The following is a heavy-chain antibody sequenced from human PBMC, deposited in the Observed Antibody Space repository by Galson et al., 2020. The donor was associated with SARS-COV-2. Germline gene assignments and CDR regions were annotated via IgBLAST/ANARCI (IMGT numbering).Heavy chain of an antibody. CDR2: ISYDGSNK. CDR1: GFTFSSYG. J-gene: IGHJ4*02. V-gene: IGHV3-30*18. Sequence: GESLKISCAASGFTFSSYGMHWVRQAPGKGLEWVAVISYDGSNKYYADSVKGRFTISRDNSKNTLYLQMNSLRAEDTAVYYCAKDRDPAEGSPTGGIDYWGQGTLVTVSS. CDR3: AKDRDPAEGSPTGGIDY. D-gene: IGHD2-2*01.